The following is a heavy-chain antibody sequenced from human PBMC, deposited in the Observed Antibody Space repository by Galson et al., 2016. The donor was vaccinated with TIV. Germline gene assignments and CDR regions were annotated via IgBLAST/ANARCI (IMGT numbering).Heavy chain of an antibody. D-gene: IGHD3-10*01. CDR1: SGSMSSSDYY. V-gene: IGHV4-61*02. CDR2: VYASGST. Sequence: TLSLTCTVSSGSMSSSDYYWNWIRQPAGKGLEWVGRVYASGSTNYNPSLESRLPISIDTSKNQCFLKLTSVTAADPAVYYCARDPRGLTFDIWGQGTTVTVSS. J-gene: IGHJ3*02. CDR3: ARDPRGLTFDI.